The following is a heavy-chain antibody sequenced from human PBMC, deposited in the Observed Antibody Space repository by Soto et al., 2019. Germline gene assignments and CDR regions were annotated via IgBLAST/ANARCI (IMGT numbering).Heavy chain of an antibody. V-gene: IGHV4-59*12. CDR3: ARDLRYCTNGVCHYYFDY. CDR2: IYYSGST. CDR1: GGSISSYY. J-gene: IGHJ4*02. D-gene: IGHD2-8*01. Sequence: PSETLSLTCTVSGGSISSYYWGWIRQPPGKGLEWIGYIYYSGSTNYNPSLKSRVTISVDTSKNQFSLKLSSVTAADTAVYYCARDLRYCTNGVCHYYFDYWGQGTLVTVSS.